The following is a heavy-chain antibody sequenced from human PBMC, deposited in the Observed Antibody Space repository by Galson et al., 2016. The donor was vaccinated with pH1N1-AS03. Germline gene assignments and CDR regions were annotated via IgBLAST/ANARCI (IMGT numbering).Heavy chain of an antibody. V-gene: IGHV1-2*04. CDR3: ARDPRGPCSSATCATTYYFGMDV. CDR2: INPNNGVT. D-gene: IGHD1-26*01. J-gene: IGHJ6*02. Sequence: SVKVSCKASGYTFTCYGFTWVRQAPGQGLEWMGWINPNNGVTNYAQKFQAWVTMTGDTSISTAYMELYGLKSDDTAVYYCARDPRGPCSSATCATTYYFGMDVWGQGTTVIVSS. CDR1: GYTFTCYG.